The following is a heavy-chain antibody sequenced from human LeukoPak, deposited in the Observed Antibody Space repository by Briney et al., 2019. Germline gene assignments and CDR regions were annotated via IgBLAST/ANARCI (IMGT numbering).Heavy chain of an antibody. V-gene: IGHV3-21*01. CDR1: GFTFSSYS. CDR3: ASACSGGSCYSRYYYYGMDV. CDR2: ISSSSSYI. Sequence: GGSLRLSCAASGFTFSSYSMNWVRQAPGKGLEWVSSISSSSSYIYYAGSVKGRFTISRDNAKNSLYLQMNSLRAEDTAVYYCASACSGGSCYSRYYYYGMDVWGKGTTVTVSS. J-gene: IGHJ6*04. D-gene: IGHD2-15*01.